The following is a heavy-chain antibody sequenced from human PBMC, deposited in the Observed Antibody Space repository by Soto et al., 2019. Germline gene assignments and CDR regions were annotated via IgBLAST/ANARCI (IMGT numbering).Heavy chain of an antibody. D-gene: IGHD1-1*01. V-gene: IGHV4-30-4*01. J-gene: IGHJ6*02. Sequence: QVQLQESGSGLVKPSQSLFLTCTVSGVSLNTADTWWSWIRQSPRKGLEFFGYSNSGGSTYYDACFRSRVIISADTSNSQFSLKLSSVTVADTAVYFCVRSRQMESGNDYGLDVWGQGTTVTVSS. CDR3: VRSRQMESGNDYGLDV. CDR2: SNSGGST. CDR1: GVSLNTADTW.